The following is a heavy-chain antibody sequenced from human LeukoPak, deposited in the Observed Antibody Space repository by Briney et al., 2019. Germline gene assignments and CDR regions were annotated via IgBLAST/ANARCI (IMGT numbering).Heavy chain of an antibody. CDR2: ISSSSSYI. CDR3: ARDTVTHSDSFDI. J-gene: IGHJ3*02. Sequence: GGSLRLSCAASGFTFSSYSMNWVRQAPGKGLEWVSSISSSSSYIYYADSVKGRFTISRDNAKNSLYLQMNSLRAEDTAVYYCARDTVTHSDSFDIWGQGTMVTVSS. D-gene: IGHD4-17*01. CDR1: GFTFSSYS. V-gene: IGHV3-21*04.